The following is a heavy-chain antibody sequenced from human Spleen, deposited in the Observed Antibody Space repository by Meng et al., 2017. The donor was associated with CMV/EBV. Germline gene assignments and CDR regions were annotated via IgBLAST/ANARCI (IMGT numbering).Heavy chain of an antibody. D-gene: IGHD1-26*01. CDR3: ARGDGSKEWELNVWNP. CDR2: IIPIVNIE. Sequence: SVKVSCKASGGTFLTYAITWVRQAPGQGLEWMGGIIPIVNIENNAQKFQGRVTITADKSTSTAYMELSSLRSEDTAVYYCARGDGSKEWELNVWNPWGQGTLVTVSS. J-gene: IGHJ5*02. CDR1: GGTFLTYA. V-gene: IGHV1-69*10.